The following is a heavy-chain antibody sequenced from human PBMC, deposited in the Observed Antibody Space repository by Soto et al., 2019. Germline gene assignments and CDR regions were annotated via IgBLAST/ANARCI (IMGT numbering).Heavy chain of an antibody. J-gene: IGHJ4*02. V-gene: IGHV3-23*01. Sequence: PGESLKISCAASGFTFSIYAMSWARQAPGKGLEWVSVIDASGGTTYTDSVKGRFTISRDNSKNSLYLQMNSLGAEDTAVYYCARGSLWFGELLPIDYWGQGTLVTVSS. CDR1: GFTFSIYA. CDR3: ARGSLWFGELLPIDY. CDR2: IDASGGTT. D-gene: IGHD3-10*01.